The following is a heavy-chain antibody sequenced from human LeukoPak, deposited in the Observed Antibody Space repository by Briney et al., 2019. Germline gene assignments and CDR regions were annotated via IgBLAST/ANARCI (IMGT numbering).Heavy chain of an antibody. Sequence: GESLKISCKGSGYSFTDYWIGWVRQMPGKGLEWMGILYPDDSDTRYSPSFQGQVIISADKSINTAYLQWSSLKASDTAMYYCARLAAAGKANYYYYYYMDVWGKGTTVTVPS. J-gene: IGHJ6*03. CDR2: LYPDDSDT. D-gene: IGHD6-13*01. CDR3: ARLAAAGKANYYYYYYMDV. V-gene: IGHV5-51*01. CDR1: GYSFTDYW.